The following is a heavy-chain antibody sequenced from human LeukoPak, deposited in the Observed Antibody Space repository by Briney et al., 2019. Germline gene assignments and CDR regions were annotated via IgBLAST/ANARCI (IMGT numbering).Heavy chain of an antibody. Sequence: SETLSLTCTVSGGSISSYYWSWIRQPPGEGLEWIGYIYYSGSTNYNPSLKSRVTISVYTSKNQFSPKLSSVTAADTAVYYCARRCSGDDCYSEWGQGTLVTVSS. V-gene: IGHV4-59*08. CDR2: IYYSGST. CDR1: GGSISSYY. D-gene: IGHD2-21*02. CDR3: ARRCSGDDCYSE. J-gene: IGHJ4*02.